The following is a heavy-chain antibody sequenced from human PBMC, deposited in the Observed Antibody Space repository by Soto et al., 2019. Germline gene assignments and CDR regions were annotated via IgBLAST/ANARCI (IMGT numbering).Heavy chain of an antibody. J-gene: IGHJ6*02. CDR1: GFTFSSYS. Sequence: GGSLRLSCAASGFTFSSYSMNWVRQAPGKGLEWVSSISSSSSYIYYADSVKGRFTISRDNAKNSLYLQMNSLRAEDTAVYYCAREHYAFWRGPITPDHLMDVAGQGSTVTVSS. V-gene: IGHV3-21*01. CDR2: ISSSSSYI. CDR3: AREHYAFWRGPITPDHLMDV. D-gene: IGHD3-3*01.